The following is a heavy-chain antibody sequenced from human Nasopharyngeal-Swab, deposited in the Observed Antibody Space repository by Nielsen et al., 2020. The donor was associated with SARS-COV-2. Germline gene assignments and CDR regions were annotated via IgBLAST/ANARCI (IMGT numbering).Heavy chain of an antibody. V-gene: IGHV3-23*01. J-gene: IGHJ4*02. D-gene: IGHD2-15*01. CDR2: IINNRGST. Sequence: GESMKISCAASGFTFSNYAVSWVRQAPGKGMEWVSTIINNRGSTYYADAVKGRFTISRDNSKNTLYLQMDGLRVEDTAVYYCAKDGCPRSGECQFENWGQGTLATVSS. CDR1: GFTFSNYA. CDR3: AKDGCPRSGECQFEN.